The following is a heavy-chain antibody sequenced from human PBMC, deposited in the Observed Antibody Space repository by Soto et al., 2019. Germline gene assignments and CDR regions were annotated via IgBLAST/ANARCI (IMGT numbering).Heavy chain of an antibody. Sequence: ASVKVSCKASGYTFTSYDINWVRQATGQGLEWMGWMNPNSGNTGYAQKFQGRVTMTRNTSISTAYVELSRLKSDDTAVYYCARTEGYFHGLDVWGLGTTVTVSS. CDR1: GYTFTSYD. CDR3: ARTEGYFHGLDV. J-gene: IGHJ6*02. V-gene: IGHV1-8*01. CDR2: MNPNSGNT.